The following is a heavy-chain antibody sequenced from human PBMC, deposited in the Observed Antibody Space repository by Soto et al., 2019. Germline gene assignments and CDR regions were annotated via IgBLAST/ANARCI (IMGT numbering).Heavy chain of an antibody. CDR3: ARRIAAAGAYDY. CDR1: GFTFSSSW. V-gene: IGHV3-7*01. D-gene: IGHD6-13*01. J-gene: IGHJ4*02. Sequence: EVQLVESGGGLVQPGGSLRLSCAASGFTFSSSWMSWVRQAAGKGLEWVANIKQDGSEKYYVDSVKGRFTISRDNAKNSLYLQINSLRAEDTAVYYCARRIAAAGAYDYWGQGTLVTVSS. CDR2: IKQDGSEK.